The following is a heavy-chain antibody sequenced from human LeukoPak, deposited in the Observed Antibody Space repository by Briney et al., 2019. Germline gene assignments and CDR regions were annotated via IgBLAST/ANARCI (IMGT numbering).Heavy chain of an antibody. CDR1: GYRFTSYW. CDR3: ARQLVGATCFDY. Sequence: GGSLKISCKGSGYRFTSYWIGWVRPMPGKGLEWMGIIYPGDSDTRYSPSFQGQVTISADKSISTPYLQWSSLKASDTAMYYCARQLVGATCFDYWGQGTLVTVSS. V-gene: IGHV5-51*01. J-gene: IGHJ4*02. CDR2: IYPGDSDT. D-gene: IGHD1-26*01.